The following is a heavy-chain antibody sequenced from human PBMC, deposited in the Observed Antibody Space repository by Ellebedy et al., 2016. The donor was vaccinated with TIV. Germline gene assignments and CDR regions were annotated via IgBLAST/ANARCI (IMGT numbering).Heavy chain of an antibody. CDR3: VRRNWNEGGAFDY. CDR2: LGTAGDS. J-gene: IGHJ4*02. CDR1: GFTVSSYD. Sequence: GGSLRLXXAASGFTVSSYDMHWVRQVKGRGLEWVSALGTAGDSSYVVSVRGRFTNFIEYAKNSFYLQMNSLRAEDTALYYCVRRNWNEGGAFDYWGQGALVTVSS. V-gene: IGHV3-13*01. D-gene: IGHD1-1*01.